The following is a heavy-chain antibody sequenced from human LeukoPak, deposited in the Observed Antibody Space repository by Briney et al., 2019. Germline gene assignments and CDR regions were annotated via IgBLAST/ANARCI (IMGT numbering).Heavy chain of an antibody. CDR3: ARDRVYGSGSLDS. CDR2: IRAGGDNT. CDR1: GFTFSSYG. V-gene: IGHV3-23*01. Sequence: GGTLRLSCAASGFTFSSYGMSWVRQAPGKGLEWVSGIRAGGDNTYYADSVKGRFTISRDNAKNTLYLQMNSLRVEDTAVYYCARDRVYGSGSLDSWGQGTLVTVSS. J-gene: IGHJ4*02. D-gene: IGHD3-10*01.